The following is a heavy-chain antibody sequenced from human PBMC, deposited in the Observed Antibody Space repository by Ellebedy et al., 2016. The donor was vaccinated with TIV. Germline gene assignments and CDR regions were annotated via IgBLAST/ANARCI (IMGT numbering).Heavy chain of an antibody. CDR1: GSSISSGNW. V-gene: IGHV4-28*01. CDR2: IHFSGTT. Sequence: MPSETLSLTFAVSGSSISSGNWSGWIRQPPGKGLEWIGYIHFSGTTFYNPSLKRRVTMSVDTSKNQFSLKLTSVTAVDTAVYYCARYFISSRYFDYWGQGTLVTVAS. J-gene: IGHJ4*02. D-gene: IGHD3-9*01. CDR3: ARYFISSRYFDY.